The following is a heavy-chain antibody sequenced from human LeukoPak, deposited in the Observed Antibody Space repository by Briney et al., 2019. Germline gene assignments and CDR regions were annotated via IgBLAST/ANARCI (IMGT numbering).Heavy chain of an antibody. CDR3: ARGYYDFWSGYPWGY. Sequence: SETLSLTCTVSGGSISSYYWSWIRQPAGKGLEWIGRIYTSGSTNYNPSLKSRVTMSVDTSKNQFSLKLSSVTAADTAVYYCARGYYDFWSGYPWGYWGQGTLVTVSS. J-gene: IGHJ4*02. CDR1: GGSISSYY. D-gene: IGHD3-3*01. CDR2: IYTSGST. V-gene: IGHV4-4*07.